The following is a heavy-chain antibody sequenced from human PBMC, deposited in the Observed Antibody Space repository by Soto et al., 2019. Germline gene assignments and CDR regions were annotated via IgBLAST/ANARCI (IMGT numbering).Heavy chain of an antibody. CDR3: TRSIGSGGVIGGFDY. D-gene: IGHD3-16*02. CDR1: GGTFNTYA. CDR2: IIPMFDTP. V-gene: IGHV1-69*01. J-gene: IGHJ4*02. Sequence: QVQLVQSETEVKKPGSAVKVSCKASGGTFNTYAMNWVRQAPGQGLEWMGGIIPMFDTPRYAQKFHGRVTITVDESTTTAYMELSSLRSDDTAVYYCTRSIGSGGVIGGFDYWGQGTLVTVSS.